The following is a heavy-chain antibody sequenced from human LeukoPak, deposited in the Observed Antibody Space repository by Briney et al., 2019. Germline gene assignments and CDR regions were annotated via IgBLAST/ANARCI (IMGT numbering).Heavy chain of an antibody. Sequence: GESPRLSCAASGFPFGSYSMNWVRQAPGKGLELVSHIFGGGGTTTVYADSVKGRFTVSRDDAKNSLYLQMSSLRAEDTAIYYCARDATGSSDYWGQGTLVTVSS. CDR3: ARDATGSSDY. J-gene: IGHJ4*02. CDR1: GFPFGSYS. V-gene: IGHV3-48*04. D-gene: IGHD1-26*01. CDR2: IFGGGGTTT.